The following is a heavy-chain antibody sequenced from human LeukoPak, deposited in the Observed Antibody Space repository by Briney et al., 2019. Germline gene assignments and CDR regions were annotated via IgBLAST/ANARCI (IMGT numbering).Heavy chain of an antibody. CDR1: GFTFDDYA. CDR2: ISWNSGSI. V-gene: IGHV3-9*03. CDR3: AKGSYSGSYRNYFDY. J-gene: IGHJ4*02. D-gene: IGHD1-26*01. Sequence: GGSLRLSCAASGFTFDDYAMHSVREAPGEGLELGSDISWNSGSIGYADSVKGRFTISRDNAKNSLYLQMNSLRAEDMALYYCAKGSYSGSYRNYFDYWGQGTLVTVSS.